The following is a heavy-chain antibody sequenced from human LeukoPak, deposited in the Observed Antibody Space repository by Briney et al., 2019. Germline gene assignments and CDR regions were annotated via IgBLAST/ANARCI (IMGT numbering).Heavy chain of an antibody. V-gene: IGHV4-30-4*01. CDR1: GGSISSGDYY. D-gene: IGHD2-8*02. Sequence: SETLSLTCTVSGGSISSGDYYWSWIRQPPGKGLEWIGYIYYSGSTYYNPSLKSRVIISVDTSKNQFSLKLSSVTAADTAVYYCARENPGQRYYGMDVWGQGTTVTVSS. CDR2: IYYSGST. CDR3: ARENPGQRYYGMDV. J-gene: IGHJ6*02.